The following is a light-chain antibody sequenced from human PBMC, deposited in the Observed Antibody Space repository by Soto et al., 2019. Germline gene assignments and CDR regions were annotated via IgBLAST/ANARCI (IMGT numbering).Light chain of an antibody. Sequence: EIVLTQSPGTVSLSHGERATLSCRASQSVSSNHLAWYQQQPGQDPRLLIYGASIRATGIPDRFRGSGSGTDVTLTISRLEPEDFAVYYCQPYGSSTGTFGPGTKVESK. CDR3: QPYGSSTGT. J-gene: IGKJ2*01. CDR2: GAS. CDR1: QSVSSNH. V-gene: IGKV3-20*01.